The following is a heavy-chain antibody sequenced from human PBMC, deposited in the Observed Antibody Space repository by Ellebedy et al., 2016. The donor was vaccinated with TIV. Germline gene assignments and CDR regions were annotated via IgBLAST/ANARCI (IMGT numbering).Heavy chain of an antibody. CDR3: ARDLKLRGNWFDP. Sequence: AASVKVSCKASGYTFTSYYMHWVRQAPGQGLEWMGIINPSGGSTSYAQKLQGRVTMTRDTSTSTVYMELSSLRSEDTAMYYCARDLKLRGNWFDPWGQGTLVTVSS. J-gene: IGHJ5*02. D-gene: IGHD1-26*01. V-gene: IGHV1-46*04. CDR1: GYTFTSYY. CDR2: INPSGGST.